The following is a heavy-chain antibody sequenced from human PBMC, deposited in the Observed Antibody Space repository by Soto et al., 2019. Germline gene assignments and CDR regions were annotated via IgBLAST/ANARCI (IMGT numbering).Heavy chain of an antibody. CDR3: ARFSGGSYNTYHFYYGMDV. CDR2: ISAYNGNT. Sequence: QVQLVQSGAEVKKPGASVKVSCKASGYTFTSYGISWVRQAPGQGLDWMGWISAYNGNTKYAQDLQRRVTMTTETATSTAYMEVRSLRSDDTAVYYWARFSGGSYNTYHFYYGMDVWGQGTTVTVFS. D-gene: IGHD2-15*01. V-gene: IGHV1-18*01. J-gene: IGHJ6*02. CDR1: GYTFTSYG.